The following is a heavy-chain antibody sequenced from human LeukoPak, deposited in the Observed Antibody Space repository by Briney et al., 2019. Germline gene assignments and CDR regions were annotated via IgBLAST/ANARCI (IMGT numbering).Heavy chain of an antibody. CDR3: TSSYDFWSGYYDY. D-gene: IGHD3-3*01. J-gene: IGHJ4*02. CDR2: IRSKANSYAT. V-gene: IGHV3-73*01. CDR1: GFTFSGSA. Sequence: GGSLRLSCAASGFTFSGSAMHWVRRASGKGLEWVGRIRSKANSYATAYAASVKGRFTISRDDSKNTAYLQMNSLKTEDTAVYYCTSSYDFWSGYYDYWGQGTLVTVSS.